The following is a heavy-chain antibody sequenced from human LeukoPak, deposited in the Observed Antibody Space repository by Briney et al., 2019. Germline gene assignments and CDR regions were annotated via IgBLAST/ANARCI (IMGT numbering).Heavy chain of an antibody. CDR3: ARQNTTGFYRWFDT. CDR2: LNWNGGST. V-gene: IGHV3-20*04. D-gene: IGHD1-1*01. Sequence: GGSLRLSCAASGFIFDDYGMSWVRQAPGKGLEWVSGLNWNGGSTRYADSVKGRFTISRDNAKNFLYLQMSSLRGEDTALYYCARQNTTGFYRWFDTWGQGNLVTVSS. CDR1: GFIFDDYG. J-gene: IGHJ5*02.